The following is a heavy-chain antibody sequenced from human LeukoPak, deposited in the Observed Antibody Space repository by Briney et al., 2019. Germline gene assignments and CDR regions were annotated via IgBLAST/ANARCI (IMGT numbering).Heavy chain of an antibody. CDR2: IYTSGST. J-gene: IGHJ4*02. CDR1: GGSISSGSYY. V-gene: IGHV4-61*02. Sequence: PSETLSLTCTVSGGSISSGSYYWSWIRQPAGKGLEWIGRIYTSGSTNYNPSLKSRVTISVDTSKNQFSLKLSSVTAADTAVYYCAREIYLVGDPCLDYWGQGTLVTVSS. D-gene: IGHD2-2*01. CDR3: AREIYLVGDPCLDY.